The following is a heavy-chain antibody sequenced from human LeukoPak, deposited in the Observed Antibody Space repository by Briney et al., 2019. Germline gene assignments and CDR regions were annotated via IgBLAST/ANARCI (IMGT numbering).Heavy chain of an antibody. V-gene: IGHV4-61*02. CDR1: GDSISSGDYY. CDR2: ISSSGST. J-gene: IGHJ5*02. D-gene: IGHD3-10*01. CDR3: AGQFGRSGSYLNWFDP. Sequence: SETLSLTCTVSGDSISSGDYYWSWIRQPAGKGLEWIGRISSSGSTNYNPSLKSRVTISVDTSKNQFSLKLSSVTAADTAVYYCAGQFGRSGSYLNWFDPWGQGTLVTVSS.